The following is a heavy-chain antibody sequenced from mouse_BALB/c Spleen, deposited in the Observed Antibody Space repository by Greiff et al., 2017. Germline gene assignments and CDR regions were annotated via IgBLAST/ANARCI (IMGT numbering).Heavy chain of an antibody. V-gene: IGHV7-3*02. CDR3: ARDTRPDGYYLYYYAMDY. D-gene: IGHD2-3*01. Sequence: EVQLQESGGGLVQPGGSLRLSCATSGFTFTDYYMSWVRQPPGKELEWLGFIRNKANGYTTEYSASVKGRFTISRDNSQSILYLQMNTLRAEDSATYYCARDTRPDGYYLYYYAMDYWGQGTSVTVSS. CDR2: IRNKANGYTT. CDR1: GFTFTDYY. J-gene: IGHJ4*01.